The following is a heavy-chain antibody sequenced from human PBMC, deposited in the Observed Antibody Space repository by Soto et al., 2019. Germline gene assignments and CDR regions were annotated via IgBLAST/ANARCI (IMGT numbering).Heavy chain of an antibody. Sequence: GGSLRLSCAASGFTFSSSAMSWVRQAPGKGLEWVSSISGSSEDTYYADSVKGRFIIFRDNPRNTLYLQMNTLRAEDTTVYYCAKVQTWTIFDYWGQGTLVTVSS. D-gene: IGHD1-1*01. CDR2: ISGSSEDT. V-gene: IGHV3-23*01. CDR1: GFTFSSSA. J-gene: IGHJ4*02. CDR3: AKVQTWTIFDY.